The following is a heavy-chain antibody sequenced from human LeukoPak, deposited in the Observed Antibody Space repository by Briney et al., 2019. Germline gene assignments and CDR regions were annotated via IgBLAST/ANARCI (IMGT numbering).Heavy chain of an antibody. CDR1: GFTFTNFG. J-gene: IGHJ5*02. V-gene: IGHV3-30*02. Sequence: QPGGSLRLSCAASGFTFTNFGMHWVRQAPGKGLDWVAFIMYDGSIKFYADSVLGRFTISRDNSKNTLDLQMNSLITEDTAVYYCVKESLEGDTWGQGTLVTVSS. D-gene: IGHD1-1*01. CDR2: IMYDGSIK. CDR3: VKESLEGDT.